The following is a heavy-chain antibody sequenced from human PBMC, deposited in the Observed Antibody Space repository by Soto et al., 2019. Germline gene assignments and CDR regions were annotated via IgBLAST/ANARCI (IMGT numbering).Heavy chain of an antibody. J-gene: IGHJ4*02. D-gene: IGHD7-27*01. V-gene: IGHV3-43*01. CDR2: ISWDGSSI. Sequence: GGSLILSCEASGFQSADYMMHWVRQAPGQGLEWISLISWDGSSIEYADSIKGRFTVSRDNSKTSLYLHMHSRTSNETASFFCEKEATGASPQDSGGQGPRATVPA. CDR1: GFQSADYM. CDR3: EKEATGASPQDS.